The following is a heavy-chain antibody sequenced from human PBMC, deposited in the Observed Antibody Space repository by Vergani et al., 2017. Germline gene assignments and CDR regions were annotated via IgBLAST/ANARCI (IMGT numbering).Heavy chain of an antibody. CDR2: IYSGGSST. CDR1: GFTFSSYA. Sequence: EVQLLESGGGLVQPGGSLRLSCAASGFTFSSYAMSWVRQAPGKGLEWVSGIYSGGSSTYYADSVKGRFTISRDNSKNTLYLQMNSLRAEDTAVYYCAKGGGREKTKYYFDYWGQGTLVTVSS. CDR3: AKGGGREKTKYYFDY. J-gene: IGHJ4*02. D-gene: IGHD2-15*01. V-gene: IGHV3-23*03.